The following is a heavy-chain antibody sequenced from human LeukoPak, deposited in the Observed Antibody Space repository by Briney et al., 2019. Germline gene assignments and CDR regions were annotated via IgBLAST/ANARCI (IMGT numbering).Heavy chain of an antibody. D-gene: IGHD5-12*01. CDR1: GFTVSSNY. J-gene: IGHJ4*02. CDR2: ISGSGGST. Sequence: PGGSLRLSCAASGFTVSSNYMSWVRQAPGKGLEWVSGISGSGGSTYYADSVKGRFTISRDNSKNTLYLQMNRLRAEDTAVYYCAKDRDSGYATEIDYWGQGTLVTVSS. CDR3: AKDRDSGYATEIDY. V-gene: IGHV3-23*01.